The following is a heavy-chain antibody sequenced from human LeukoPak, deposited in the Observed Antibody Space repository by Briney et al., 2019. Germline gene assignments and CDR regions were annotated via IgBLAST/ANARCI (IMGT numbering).Heavy chain of an antibody. Sequence: PGGSLRLSCAASGFTFSSYWMHWVRQAPGKGLVWVSRINSDGSSTSYADSVKGRFTISRDNAKNTLYLQMNSLRAEDSAVYYCARGEAAMEVGIDYWGQGTLVTVSS. CDR1: GFTFSSYW. CDR3: ARGEAAMEVGIDY. CDR2: INSDGSST. J-gene: IGHJ4*02. D-gene: IGHD5-18*01. V-gene: IGHV3-74*01.